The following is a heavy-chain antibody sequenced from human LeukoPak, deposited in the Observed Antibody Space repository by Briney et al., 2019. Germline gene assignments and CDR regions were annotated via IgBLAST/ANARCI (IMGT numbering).Heavy chain of an antibody. V-gene: IGHV3-7*01. J-gene: IGHJ3*02. CDR2: IKQDGSET. D-gene: IGHD6-13*01. CDR3: ARDPWCSSNGCAYGAFDI. Sequence: QPGGTLRLSCAASGFTFSSHGMNWVRQAPGKGLEWVANIKQDGSETHYVDSVKGRFTISRDNAKNSLHLQMNSLSPEDTAVYYCARDPWCSSNGCAYGAFDIWGQGTMVTVSS. CDR1: GFTFSSHG.